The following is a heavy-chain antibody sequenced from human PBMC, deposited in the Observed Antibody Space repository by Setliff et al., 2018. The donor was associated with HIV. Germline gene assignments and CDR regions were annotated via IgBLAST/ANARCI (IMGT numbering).Heavy chain of an antibody. CDR1: GYTLTTYG. D-gene: IGHD1-26*01. Sequence: ASVQVSCKASGYTLTTYGISWVRQAPGQGLQWMGWLNTETGNSMYAQGFTGRFVFSLDTSVSTAFLQINSLKAEDTAMYYCARVGSYWSTFDYWGQGALVTVSS. J-gene: IGHJ4*02. CDR2: LNTETGNS. CDR3: ARVGSYWSTFDY. V-gene: IGHV7-4-1*02.